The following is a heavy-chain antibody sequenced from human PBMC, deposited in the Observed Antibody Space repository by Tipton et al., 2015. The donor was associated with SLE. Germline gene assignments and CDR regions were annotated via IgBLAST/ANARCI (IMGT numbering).Heavy chain of an antibody. CDR1: GFTFKDYW. Sequence: SLRLSCAASGFTFKDYWMHWVRQARDKGLVWVSRIHGDGIRSDYADSVRGRFTISRDNAKKTVWLQMDSLRVEDTAVYYCAKGPKYGDFYFDSWVHGSLVTVSS. D-gene: IGHD2-21*02. V-gene: IGHV3-74*01. CDR2: IHGDGIRS. CDR3: AKGPKYGDFYFDS. J-gene: IGHJ4*01.